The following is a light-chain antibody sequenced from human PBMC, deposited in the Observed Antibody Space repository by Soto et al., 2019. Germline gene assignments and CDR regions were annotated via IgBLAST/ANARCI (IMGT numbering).Light chain of an antibody. CDR2: SGD. Sequence: EVVVTQSPYTLSLSPGETATLSCRASQSVSSSVAWYQHKPGQSPRLVVYSGDKRAPGIPPRFSGSGSGTDFTLTISSLESDDFAIYYCQQRYSWLRAFGPGTKV. V-gene: IGKV3-11*01. J-gene: IGKJ1*01. CDR1: QSVSSS. CDR3: QQRYSWLRA.